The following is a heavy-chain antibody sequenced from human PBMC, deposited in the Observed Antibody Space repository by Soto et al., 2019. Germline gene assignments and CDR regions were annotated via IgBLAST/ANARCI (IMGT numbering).Heavy chain of an antibody. J-gene: IGHJ5*02. CDR1: GGSISSSGDY. Sequence: KPSETLSLTCTFSGGSISSSGDYWGWIRQPPGRGLEWIGSIYSSGGTYYNPSLKSRVTISIDTSKNQFSLKLSFVTAADTAVYYCARHSSIVVPWSDPWGQGTLVTVSS. D-gene: IGHD3-22*01. CDR3: ARHSSIVVPWSDP. V-gene: IGHV4-39*01. CDR2: IYSSGGT.